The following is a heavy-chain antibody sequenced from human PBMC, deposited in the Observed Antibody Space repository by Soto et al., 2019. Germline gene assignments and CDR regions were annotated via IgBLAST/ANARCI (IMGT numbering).Heavy chain of an antibody. D-gene: IGHD5-18*01. Sequence: GGSLRLSCAASGFTFSSYWMSWVRQAPGKGLEWVANIKQDGSEKYYVDSVKGRFTISRDNAKNSLYLQMNSLRAEDMAVYYCARTDTAMVYDAFDIWGQGTMVTVSS. CDR2: IKQDGSEK. CDR1: GFTFSSYW. V-gene: IGHV3-7*01. J-gene: IGHJ3*02. CDR3: ARTDTAMVYDAFDI.